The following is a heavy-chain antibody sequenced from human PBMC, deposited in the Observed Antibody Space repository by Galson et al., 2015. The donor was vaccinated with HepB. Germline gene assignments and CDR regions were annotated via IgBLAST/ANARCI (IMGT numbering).Heavy chain of an antibody. CDR2: ISGSGRST. CDR3: AKSFWEPRDPFDY. CDR1: GFTFSSHA. D-gene: IGHD3-10*01. Sequence: SLRLSCAASGFTFSSHAMGWVRQAPGKGLEWVSTISGSGRSTFYADSVKGRFTFSRDNSKNTLYLLMNSLRAEDTAVYYCAKSFWEPRDPFDYWGQGTLVTVSS. V-gene: IGHV3-23*01. J-gene: IGHJ4*02.